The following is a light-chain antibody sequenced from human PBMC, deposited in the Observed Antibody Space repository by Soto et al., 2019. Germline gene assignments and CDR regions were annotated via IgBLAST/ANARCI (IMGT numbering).Light chain of an antibody. CDR3: SSYTTTDTLVL. CDR1: GSDIGGNNY. V-gene: IGLV2-14*01. Sequence: QSVLTQPASVSGSPGQSITISCTGTGSDIGGNNYVSWYQQHPGKAPKLMIYEVTNRPSGVSDRFSGSKSGNTASLTISGLQAEDEADYYCSSYTTTDTLVLFGGGTKVTVL. CDR2: EVT. J-gene: IGLJ3*02.